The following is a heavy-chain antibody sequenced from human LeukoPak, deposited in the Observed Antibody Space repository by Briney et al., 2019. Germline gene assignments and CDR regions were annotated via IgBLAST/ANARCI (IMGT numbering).Heavy chain of an antibody. Sequence: ASVKVSCTASGSTFTSYGISWVRQAPGQGLEWMGWISTYNGNTNYAQKLQGRVTMTTDTTTSKAYIELRSLISDETAAYYCARAHDSRDYYMYVWGKESTVTVSS. CDR2: ISTYNGNT. CDR3: ARAHDSRDYYMYV. D-gene: IGHD3-22*01. CDR1: GSTFTSYG. J-gene: IGHJ6*03. V-gene: IGHV1-18*01.